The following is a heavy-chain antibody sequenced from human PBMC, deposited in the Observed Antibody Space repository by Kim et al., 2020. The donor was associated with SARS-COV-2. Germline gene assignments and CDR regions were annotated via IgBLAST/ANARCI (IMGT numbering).Heavy chain of an antibody. V-gene: IGHV4-31*02. CDR3: ARGWMGTSLNWFDP. Sequence: PSLKSRVTISVDTSKNHVSLKLSSVTAADTAVYYCARGWMGTSLNWFDPWGQGTLVTVSS. J-gene: IGHJ5*02. D-gene: IGHD7-27*01.